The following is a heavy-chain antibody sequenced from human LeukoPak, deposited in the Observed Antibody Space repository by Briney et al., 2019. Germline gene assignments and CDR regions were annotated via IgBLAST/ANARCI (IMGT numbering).Heavy chain of an antibody. CDR3: ARDSWLPYYFDY. D-gene: IGHD5-12*01. J-gene: IGHJ4*02. CDR2: INHSGST. V-gene: IGHV4-34*01. Sequence: PGGSLRLSCEASGFTFSSYGMHWIRQPPGKGLEWIGEINHSGSTNYNPSLKSRVTISVDTSKNQFSLKLSSVTAADTAVYYCARDSWLPYYFDYWGQGTLVTVSS. CDR1: GFTFSSYG.